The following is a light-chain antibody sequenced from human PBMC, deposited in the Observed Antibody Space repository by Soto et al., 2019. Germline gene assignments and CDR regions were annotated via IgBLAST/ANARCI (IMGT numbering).Light chain of an antibody. J-gene: IGLJ1*01. V-gene: IGLV2-14*01. CDR2: EVS. CDR1: SSDVGAYNY. CDR3: SSYTSSSTIYV. Sequence: QSALTQPASVSGSPGQSITISCTGTSSDVGAYNYVSWYQQHPGKAPKLMISEVSNRPSGVSNRFSGSKSGNTASLTISGLQAEDEADYFCSSYTSSSTIYVFGTGTKVTVL.